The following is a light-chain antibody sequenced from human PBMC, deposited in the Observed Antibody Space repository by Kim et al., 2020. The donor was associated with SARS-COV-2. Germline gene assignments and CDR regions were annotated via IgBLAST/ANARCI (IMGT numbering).Light chain of an antibody. Sequence: DIQMTQSPSSVSASVGDGVTITCRASQSINTWLAWYQQKPGKAPKLLIYGASSLQSGVPSRFRGSGSGTDFTLTISRLQPEDFATYYCQQTNSSPRTFGQGTKVDIK. CDR3: QQTNSSPRT. J-gene: IGKJ2*01. V-gene: IGKV1-12*01. CDR2: GAS. CDR1: QSINTW.